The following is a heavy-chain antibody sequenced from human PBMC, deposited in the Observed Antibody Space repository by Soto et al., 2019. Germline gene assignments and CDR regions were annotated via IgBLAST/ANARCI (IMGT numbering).Heavy chain of an antibody. D-gene: IGHD5-12*01. V-gene: IGHV4-30-2*01. CDR3: ACLDGYNRYFDL. CDR1: GGSISTGGCS. J-gene: IGHJ2*01. Sequence: QVQLQESGSGLVKPSQTLSLTCAVSGGSISTGGCSWSWIRLPPGRALEWIGYIFDTGKTYYSASLKSRVTMSVDRAQNQFSLRLESVTAADTAMYFCACLDGYNRYFDLWGRGTLVTVSS. CDR2: IFDTGKT.